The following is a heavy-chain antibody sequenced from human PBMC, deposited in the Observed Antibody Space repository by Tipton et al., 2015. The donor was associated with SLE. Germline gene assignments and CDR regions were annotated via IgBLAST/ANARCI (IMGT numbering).Heavy chain of an antibody. CDR2: ISGSGGST. CDR3: AKGRKVTAIGGIDY. Sequence: LSLTCTVSGGSISSYYWSWIRQPPGKGLEWVSAISGSGGSTYYADSVKGRFTISRDNSKNTLYLQMNSLRAEDTAVYYCAKGRKVTAIGGIDYWGQGTLVTVSS. CDR1: GGSISSYY. D-gene: IGHD2-21*02. J-gene: IGHJ4*02. V-gene: IGHV3-23*01.